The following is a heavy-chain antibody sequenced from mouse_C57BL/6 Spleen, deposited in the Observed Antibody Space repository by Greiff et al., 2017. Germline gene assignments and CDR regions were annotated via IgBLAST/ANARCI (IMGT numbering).Heavy chain of an antibody. Sequence: EVKLMESGAELVRPGASVKLSCTASGFNIKDDYMHWVKQRPEQGLEWIGWIDPENGDTEYASKFQGKATITADTSSNTAYLQLSSLTSEDTAVYYCTAGSGSEFLYAMDYWGQGTSVTVSS. D-gene: IGHD1-3*01. J-gene: IGHJ4*01. CDR1: GFNIKDDY. V-gene: IGHV14-4*01. CDR3: TAGSGSEFLYAMDY. CDR2: IDPENGDT.